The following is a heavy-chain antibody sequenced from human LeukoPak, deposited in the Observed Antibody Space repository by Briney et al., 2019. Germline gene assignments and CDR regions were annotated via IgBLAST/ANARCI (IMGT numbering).Heavy chain of an antibody. CDR2: ISSSGSTI. Sequence: PGGSLRLSCAASRFTFSSYEMNWVRQAPGKGLEWVSYISSSGSTIYYADSVKGRFTISRDNAKNSLYLQMNSLRAEDTAVYYCARFVYYDSSGYNRYYFDYWGQGTLVTVSS. D-gene: IGHD3-22*01. V-gene: IGHV3-48*03. CDR3: ARFVYYDSSGYNRYYFDY. CDR1: RFTFSSYE. J-gene: IGHJ4*02.